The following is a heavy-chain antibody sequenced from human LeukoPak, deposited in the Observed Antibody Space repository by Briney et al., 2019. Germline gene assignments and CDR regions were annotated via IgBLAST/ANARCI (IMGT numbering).Heavy chain of an antibody. CDR3: TRGRFLEWLYFDY. V-gene: IGHV3-49*03. CDR2: IRSKDYGGTT. J-gene: IGHJ4*02. D-gene: IGHD3-3*01. CDR1: GCTFSDYA. Sequence: GGSLRLSCTASGCTFSDYAMSWFRQAPGKGLEWVGFIRSKDYGGTTEYAASVKGRLTISRDDSKSIAYLQMNSLKTEDTAVYYCTRGRFLEWLYFDYWGQGTLVTVSS.